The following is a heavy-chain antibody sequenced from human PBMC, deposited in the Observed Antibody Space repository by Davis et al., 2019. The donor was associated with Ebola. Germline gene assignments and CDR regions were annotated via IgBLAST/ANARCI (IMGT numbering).Heavy chain of an antibody. J-gene: IGHJ4*02. CDR3: AKGEEEGYDYVWGSYHFDY. V-gene: IGHV3-7*03. CDR1: GFTFSSYW. Sequence: GESLKISCAASGFTFSSYWMSWVRQAPGKGLEWVANIKQDGSEKYYVDSVKGRFTISRDNAKNSLYLQMNSLRAEDTALYYCAKGEEEGYDYVWGSYHFDYWGQGTLVTVSS. CDR2: IKQDGSEK. D-gene: IGHD3-16*01.